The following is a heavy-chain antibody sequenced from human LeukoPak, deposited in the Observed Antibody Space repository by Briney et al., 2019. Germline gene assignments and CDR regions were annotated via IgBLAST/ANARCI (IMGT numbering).Heavy chain of an antibody. Sequence: PGGSLRLSCAASGFTFSSYSMHWVRQAPGKGLEWLAVILYDGSMQYYAESRKGRLTISRDNSRNTAYMQMSSLRTEDTAVYYCARDPRGPTTYDSSARDSLDYWGQGTLVTVSS. D-gene: IGHD3-22*01. CDR1: GFTFSSYS. V-gene: IGHV3-30*03. CDR2: ILYDGSMQ. J-gene: IGHJ4*02. CDR3: ARDPRGPTTYDSSARDSLDY.